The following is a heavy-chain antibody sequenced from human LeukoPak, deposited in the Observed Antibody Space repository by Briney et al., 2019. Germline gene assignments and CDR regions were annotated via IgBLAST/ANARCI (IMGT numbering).Heavy chain of an antibody. V-gene: IGHV3-9*01. Sequence: PGGSLRLSCAASGFTFDDYAMHWVRQAPGKGLEWVSGISWNSGSIGYADSVKGRFTISRDNAKNSLYLQMNSLRAEDTAVYYCARARRGVSPNLDYWGQGTLVTVSS. CDR2: ISWNSGSI. J-gene: IGHJ4*02. CDR3: ARARRGVSPNLDY. CDR1: GFTFDDYA. D-gene: IGHD3-10*01.